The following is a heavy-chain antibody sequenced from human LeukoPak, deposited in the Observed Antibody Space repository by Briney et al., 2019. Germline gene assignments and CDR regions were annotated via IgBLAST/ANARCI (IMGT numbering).Heavy chain of an antibody. D-gene: IGHD7-27*01. CDR2: ISGSGGST. Sequence: PGGSLRLSCAASGFTFSSYAMSWVRQAPGKGLEWVSAISGSGGSTYYADSVKGRFTISRDNSKNTLYLQMNSLRAEDTAVYYCAKGSHRVGLGLSHYFDYWGQGTLVTVSS. V-gene: IGHV3-23*01. J-gene: IGHJ4*02. CDR3: AKGSHRVGLGLSHYFDY. CDR1: GFTFSSYA.